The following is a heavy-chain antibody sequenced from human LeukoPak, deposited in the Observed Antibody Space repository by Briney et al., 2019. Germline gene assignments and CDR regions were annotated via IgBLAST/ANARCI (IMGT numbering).Heavy chain of an antibody. V-gene: IGHV3-21*01. CDR3: ASDGYYYDSSGYYYTQLMDY. D-gene: IGHD3-22*01. CDR1: GFTFSSYA. Sequence: GGSLRLSCAASGFTFSSYAMSWVRQAPGKGLEWVSSISSSSSYIYYADSVKGRFTISRDNAKNSLYLQMNSLRAEDTAVYYCASDGYYYDSSGYYYTQLMDYWGRGTLVTVSS. CDR2: ISSSSSYI. J-gene: IGHJ4*02.